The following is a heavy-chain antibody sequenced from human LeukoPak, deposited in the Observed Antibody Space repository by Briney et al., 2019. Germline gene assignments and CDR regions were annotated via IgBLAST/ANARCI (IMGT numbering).Heavy chain of an antibody. CDR1: GGTFSSYA. D-gene: IGHD3-10*01. CDR3: ARLPNGDPSITMVRGVIDGNAFDI. Sequence: SVKVSCKASGGTFSSYAISWVRQAPGQGLEWMGGIIPIFGTANYAQKLQGRVTITADESTSQAYMELSSLRSEDTAVYYCARLPNGDPSITMVRGVIDGNAFDIWGQGTMVTVSS. V-gene: IGHV1-69*13. CDR2: IIPIFGTA. J-gene: IGHJ3*02.